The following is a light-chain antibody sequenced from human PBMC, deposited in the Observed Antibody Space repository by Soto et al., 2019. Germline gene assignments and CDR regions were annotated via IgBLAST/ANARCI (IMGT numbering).Light chain of an antibody. V-gene: IGKV3-15*01. CDR2: GAS. Sequence: EIVMTQSPATLSVSPGERATLSCRASQSVSSNLAWYQQKPGQAHRLLIYGASTRATGIPARFSGSGSGTEFTLTISSLQSEDFAVYYCQQYNNWPGTFGQGTTVQIK. CDR1: QSVSSN. CDR3: QQYNNWPGT. J-gene: IGKJ1*01.